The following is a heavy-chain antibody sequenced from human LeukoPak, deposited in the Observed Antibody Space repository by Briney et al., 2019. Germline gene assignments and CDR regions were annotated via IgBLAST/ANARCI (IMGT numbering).Heavy chain of an antibody. D-gene: IGHD3-3*01. CDR1: GFTFSNYW. CDR3: ARDPGFSVAR. V-gene: IGHV3-74*01. CDR2: INIDGSTT. Sequence: GGSLRLSCTASGFTFSNYWMYWVRQTPEKGLLWLSRINIDGSTTNYADSVKGRFTISRDNARNSLYLQMNNLTVEDTAVYYCARDPGFSVARWGQGSLVFVSS. J-gene: IGHJ4*02.